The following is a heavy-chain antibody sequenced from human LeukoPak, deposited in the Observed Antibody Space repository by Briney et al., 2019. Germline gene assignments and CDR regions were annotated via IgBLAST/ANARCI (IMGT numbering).Heavy chain of an antibody. Sequence: PGGSLRLSCAASGFTFSSYSMNWVRQAPGKGLEWVSYISSSSNTIYYADSVKGRFTISRDNAKNSLYLQMNSLRAEDTAVYYCAREGRAADALDYWGQGTLVTVSS. CDR2: ISSSSNTI. CDR1: GFTFSSYS. V-gene: IGHV3-48*04. J-gene: IGHJ4*02. D-gene: IGHD6-13*01. CDR3: AREGRAADALDY.